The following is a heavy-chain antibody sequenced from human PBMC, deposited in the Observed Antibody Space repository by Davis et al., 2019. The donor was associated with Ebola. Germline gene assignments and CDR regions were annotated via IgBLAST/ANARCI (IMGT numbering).Heavy chain of an antibody. V-gene: IGHV5-51*01. D-gene: IGHD2-2*01. CDR2: IYPGDSDA. Sequence: GESLKISCKGSGYNFASYWIGWVRQMPGKGLEWMGIIYPGDSDATYSPSFQGQVTFSVNKSIRTAYLHWNSLKASDTATYYCARQGTTSWDSWGQGTLVTVSS. J-gene: IGHJ4*02. CDR3: ARQGTTSWDS. CDR1: GYNFASYW.